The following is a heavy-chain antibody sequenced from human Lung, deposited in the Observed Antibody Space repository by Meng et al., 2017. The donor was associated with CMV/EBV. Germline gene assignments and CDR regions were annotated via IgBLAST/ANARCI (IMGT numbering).Heavy chain of an antibody. V-gene: IGHV3-64*02. CDR2: ISSNGGST. J-gene: IGHJ4*02. Sequence: GESLKISCAASGFTFSSYAMHRVRQAPGRGLEYVSAISSNGGSTYYADSVKGRFTISRDNSKNTLYLQMGSLRAEDMAVYYCARGHDYDFWSGYVDYWGQGTLVTVSS. D-gene: IGHD3-3*01. CDR3: ARGHDYDFWSGYVDY. CDR1: GFTFSSYA.